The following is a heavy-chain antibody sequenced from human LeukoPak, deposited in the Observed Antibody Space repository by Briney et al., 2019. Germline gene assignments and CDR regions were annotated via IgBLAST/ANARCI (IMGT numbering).Heavy chain of an antibody. J-gene: IGHJ6*02. Sequence: SSETLSLTCTVSGVSISSGGYYWSWIRQHPGKGLEWIGYIYYSGSTYYNPSLKSRVTISVDTSKNQFSLKLSSVTAADTAVYYCARDLEVRGDIFYYYYGMDVWGQGTTVTVSS. CDR1: GVSISSGGYY. D-gene: IGHD3-10*01. CDR3: ARDLEVRGDIFYYYYGMDV. CDR2: IYYSGST. V-gene: IGHV4-31*03.